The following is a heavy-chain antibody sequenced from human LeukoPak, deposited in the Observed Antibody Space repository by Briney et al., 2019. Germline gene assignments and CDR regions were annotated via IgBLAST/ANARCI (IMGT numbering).Heavy chain of an antibody. CDR2: IIPILGIA. CDR1: GGTFSSYA. J-gene: IGHJ3*02. V-gene: IGHV1-69*04. CDR3: ASASSGYYNDAFDI. D-gene: IGHD3-22*01. Sequence: SVKVSCKASGGTFSSYAISRVRQAPGQGLEWMGRIIPILGIANYAQKFQGRVTITADKSTSTAYMELSSLRSEDTAVYYCASASSGYYNDAFDIWGQGTMVTVSS.